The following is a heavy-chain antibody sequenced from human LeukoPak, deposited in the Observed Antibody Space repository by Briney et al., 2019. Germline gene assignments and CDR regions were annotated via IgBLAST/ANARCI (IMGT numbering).Heavy chain of an antibody. CDR3: AKDFIAKTRGHSYGFNDAFDI. Sequence: ASVKVSCKASGYTFTSYNMHWVRQAPGQGLEWMGIINPSGGSTNYAQKFQGRVTMTRDTSTSTVYMELSSLRSEDTAVYYCAKDFIAKTRGHSYGFNDAFDIWGQGTMVTVSS. CDR2: INPSGGST. D-gene: IGHD5-24*01. J-gene: IGHJ3*02. CDR1: GYTFTSYN. V-gene: IGHV1-46*01.